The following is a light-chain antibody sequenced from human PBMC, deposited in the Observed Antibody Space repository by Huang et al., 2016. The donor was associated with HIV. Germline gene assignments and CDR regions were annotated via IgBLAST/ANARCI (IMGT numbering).Light chain of an antibody. J-gene: IGKJ1*01. CDR3: MQASHGAAT. V-gene: IGKV2-30*01. Sequence: DVLLTQSPLSLPVTLGQPAFITCKSNQSLVYGDGNIYLNWFHQRPGHSPRRLIYKLSNRDSGVPDRFSAGGSGTDFILWISEVEAEDVGDYYCMQASHGAATFGQGTRVDIK. CDR1: QSLVYGDGNIY. CDR2: KLS.